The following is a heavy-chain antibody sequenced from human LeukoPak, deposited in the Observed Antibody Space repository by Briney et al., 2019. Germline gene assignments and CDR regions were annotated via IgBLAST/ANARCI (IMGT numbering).Heavy chain of an antibody. V-gene: IGHV1-69*05. Sequence: ASVKVSCKASGGTFSSYAISWVRQAPGQGLEWMGGIIPIFGTANYAQKFQGRVTITTDESTSTAYMELSSLRSEDTAVDYCARGADYDFWKTANYYMDVWGKGTTVTVSS. CDR2: IIPIFGTA. CDR1: GGTFSSYA. J-gene: IGHJ6*03. D-gene: IGHD3-3*01. CDR3: ARGADYDFWKTANYYMDV.